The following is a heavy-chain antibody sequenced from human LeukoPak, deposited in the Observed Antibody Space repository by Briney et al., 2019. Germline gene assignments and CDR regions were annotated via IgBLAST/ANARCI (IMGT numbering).Heavy chain of an antibody. Sequence: KPSETLSLTCTVSGDSISSGGYYRSWIRQHPGKGLEWIGYIYYSGSTYYNPSLKSRVTISVDTSKNQFSLKLSSVTAADTAVYYCARGGGSMVRGVIPRYGMDVWGKGTTVTVSS. D-gene: IGHD3-10*01. V-gene: IGHV4-31*03. J-gene: IGHJ6*04. CDR3: ARGGGSMVRGVIPRYGMDV. CDR2: IYYSGST. CDR1: GDSISSGGYY.